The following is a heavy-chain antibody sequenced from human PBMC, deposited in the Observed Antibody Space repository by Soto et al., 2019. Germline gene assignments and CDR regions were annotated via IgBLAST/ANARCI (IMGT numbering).Heavy chain of an antibody. V-gene: IGHV3-7*01. CDR3: ARDLHPSYCSGGSCYSAKAIDD. D-gene: IGHD2-15*01. Sequence: LRLSCAASGFTFNNYWMSWVRQAPGKGLEWVANINTGSTSIYYADSVKGRFTISRDNAKNSLYLQMNSLRAEDTAVYYCARDLHPSYCSGGSCYSAKAIDDWGQGTLVTVSS. CDR1: GFTFNNYW. J-gene: IGHJ4*02. CDR2: INTGSTSI.